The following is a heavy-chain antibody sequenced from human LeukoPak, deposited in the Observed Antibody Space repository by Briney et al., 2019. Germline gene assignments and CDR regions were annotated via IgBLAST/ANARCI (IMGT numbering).Heavy chain of an antibody. CDR2: ISAYNGNT. D-gene: IGHD1-7*01. CDR1: GYTFTSYG. CDR3: ARDGVRGTTGPYYFDY. J-gene: IGHJ4*02. V-gene: IGHV1-18*01. Sequence: ASVKVSCKASGYTFTSYGISWVRQAPGQGLEWMGWISAYNGNTNYAQKLQGRVTMTTDTSTSTAYMELRSLRSDDTAVYYCARDGVRGTTGPYYFDYWGQGTLVTVSS.